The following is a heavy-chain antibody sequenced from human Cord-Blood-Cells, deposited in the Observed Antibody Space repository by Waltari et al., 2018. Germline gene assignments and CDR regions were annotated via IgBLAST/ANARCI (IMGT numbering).Heavy chain of an antibody. CDR1: GFTFMGSA. Sequence: EVQLVESGGGLVQPGVSLKLYCAASGFTFMGSAMHWVRQASGKGLEWVGRIRSKANSYATAYAASVKGRFTISRDDSKNTAYLQMNSLTTEDTAVYYCTRGNDYGDYWGQGTLVTVSS. D-gene: IGHD2-8*01. V-gene: IGHV3-73*01. CDR2: IRSKANSYAT. CDR3: TRGNDYGDY. J-gene: IGHJ4*02.